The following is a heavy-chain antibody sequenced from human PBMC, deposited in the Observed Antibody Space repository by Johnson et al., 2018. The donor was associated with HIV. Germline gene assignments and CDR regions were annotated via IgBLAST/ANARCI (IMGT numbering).Heavy chain of an antibody. D-gene: IGHD3-22*01. V-gene: IGHV3-20*04. CDR1: GFTFDDYG. CDR2: INWNGGST. CDR3: ARDRAEAHSYDSSGRKSGFDI. J-gene: IGHJ3*02. Sequence: VRLVESGGGVVRPGGSLRLSCAASGFTFDDYGMSWVRQAPGKGLEWVSGINWNGGSTGYADSVKGRFTISRDNAKNSLYLQMNSLRAEDTALYYCARDRAEAHSYDSSGRKSGFDIWGQGTMVTVSS.